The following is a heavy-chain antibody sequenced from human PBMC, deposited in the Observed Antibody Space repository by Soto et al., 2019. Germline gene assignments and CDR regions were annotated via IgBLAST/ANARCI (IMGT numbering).Heavy chain of an antibody. CDR1: GFSFDDYA. D-gene: IGHD5-12*01. J-gene: IGHJ4*02. Sequence: EVQLLESGGGLVQPGGSLRLSCAASGFSFDDYARTWVRQAAGKGLEWVSATSGSGDNTYYADSVKGRFTISRDNSKNTLYLQLNSLRAEDTAVYYCAKGYYSGYDLAYFDYWGQGTLVTVSS. CDR3: AKGYYSGYDLAYFDY. CDR2: TSGSGDNT. V-gene: IGHV3-23*01.